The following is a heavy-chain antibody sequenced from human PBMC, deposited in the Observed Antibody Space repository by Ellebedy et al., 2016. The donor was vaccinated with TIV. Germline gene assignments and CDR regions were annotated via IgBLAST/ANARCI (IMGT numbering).Heavy chain of an antibody. J-gene: IGHJ5*02. Sequence: MPSETLSLTCTVSGGSISSSSYYWGWIRQPPGKGLEWIGSIYYSGSTYYNPSLKSRVTISVDTSKKQFSLKLNSVTAADTAVYYCARDPGGIYGDRPGEGWFDPWGQGTLVTVSS. D-gene: IGHD4-17*01. CDR3: ARDPGGIYGDRPGEGWFDP. CDR2: IYYSGST. V-gene: IGHV4-39*02. CDR1: GGSISSSSYY.